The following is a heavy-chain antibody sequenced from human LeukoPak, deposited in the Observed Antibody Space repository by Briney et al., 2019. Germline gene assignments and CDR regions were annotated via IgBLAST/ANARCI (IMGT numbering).Heavy chain of an antibody. CDR2: ISYSGGST. V-gene: IGHV3-23*01. CDR1: GFTFSSHG. CDR3: ARMTTVTSSWFDP. D-gene: IGHD4-17*01. J-gene: IGHJ5*02. Sequence: GGSLRLSCAASGFTFSSHGVSWVRQAPGKGLEWVSAISYSGGSTYYADSVKGRFTISRDNSKNTLYLQMNSLRAEDTAVYYCARMTTVTSSWFDPWGQGTLVTVSS.